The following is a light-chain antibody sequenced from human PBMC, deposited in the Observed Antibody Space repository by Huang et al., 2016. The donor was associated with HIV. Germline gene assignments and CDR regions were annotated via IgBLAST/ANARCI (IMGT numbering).Light chain of an antibody. CDR3: QQYGSSPPLT. CDR2: GAS. CDR1: QSVSSSY. J-gene: IGKJ4*01. V-gene: IGKV3-20*01. Sequence: IVLTQSPGTLSLSPGESATLSCRASQSVSSSYLAWYQQKPGQAPRLLIYGASSRATGIPDRCSGSGSGTDFTLTISRLEPEDCAVYDCQQYGSSPPLTFGGGTKVEIK.